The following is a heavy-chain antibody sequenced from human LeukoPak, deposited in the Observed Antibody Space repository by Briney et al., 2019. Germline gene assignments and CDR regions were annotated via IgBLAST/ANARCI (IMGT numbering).Heavy chain of an antibody. CDR2: IGSSGDST. V-gene: IGHV3-23*01. Sequence: GGSLRLSCAASGLTFSNYAMSWVRQAPGKGLEWVPSIGSSGDSTYYADSVKGRFTISRDNSKNTLYLQMNSLRAEDTALYYCAKYRLKFDYWGQGTLVTVSS. CDR3: AKYRLKFDY. CDR1: GLTFSNYA. J-gene: IGHJ4*02. D-gene: IGHD1-26*01.